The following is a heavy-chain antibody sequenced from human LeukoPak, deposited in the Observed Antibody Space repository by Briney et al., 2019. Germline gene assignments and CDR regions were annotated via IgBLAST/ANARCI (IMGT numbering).Heavy chain of an antibody. Sequence: PGGSLRLSCAASGFTFSSYSMNWVRQAPGKGLGWVSSISSSSSYIYYADSVKGRFTISRDNAKNSLYLQMNSLRAEDTAVYYCARDPGIYAFDIWGQGTMVTVSS. CDR2: ISSSSSYI. V-gene: IGHV3-21*01. CDR3: ARDPGIYAFDI. CDR1: GFTFSSYS. J-gene: IGHJ3*02. D-gene: IGHD1-14*01.